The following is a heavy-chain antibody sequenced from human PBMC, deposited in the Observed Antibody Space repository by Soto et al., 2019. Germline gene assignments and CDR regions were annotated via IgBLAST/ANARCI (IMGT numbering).Heavy chain of an antibody. CDR3: ARDRFEYYDILTGYFDAFDI. D-gene: IGHD3-9*01. J-gene: IGHJ3*02. CDR2: IKQDGSEK. Sequence: XVCLRRSGAASGFSFSSYCMSWVRQAPGKGLEWVANIKQDGSEKYYVDSVKGRFTISRDNAKNSLYLQMNSLRAEDTAVYYCARDRFEYYDILTGYFDAFDIWGQGTMVTVSS. V-gene: IGHV3-7*03. CDR1: GFSFSSYC.